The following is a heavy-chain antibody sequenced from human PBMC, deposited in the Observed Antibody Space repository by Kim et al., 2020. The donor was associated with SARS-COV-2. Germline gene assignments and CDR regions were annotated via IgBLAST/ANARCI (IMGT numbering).Heavy chain of an antibody. Sequence: SETLSLTCTVSGGSISSGGYYWSWIRQHPGKGLEWIGYIYYSGSTYYNPSLKSRVTISVDTSKNQFSLKLSSVTAADTAVYYCARERQLAQEAYYYYYYGMDDWGQGTTVTVSS. V-gene: IGHV4-31*03. D-gene: IGHD6-13*01. CDR3: ARERQLAQEAYYYYYYGMDD. J-gene: IGHJ6*02. CDR1: GGSISSGGYY. CDR2: IYYSGST.